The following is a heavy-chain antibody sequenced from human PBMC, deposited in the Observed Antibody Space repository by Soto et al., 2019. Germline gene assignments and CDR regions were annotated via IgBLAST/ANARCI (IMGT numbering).Heavy chain of an antibody. CDR2: INPNSGGT. J-gene: IGHJ6*02. D-gene: IGHD2-2*01. CDR3: ARDGYIVVVPAAIVNYGMDV. Sequence: ASVKVSCKASGYTFTGYYMHWVRQAPGQGLEWMGWINPNSGGTNYAQKFQGRVTMTRDTSISTAYMELSRLRSDDTAVYYCARDGYIVVVPAAIVNYGMDVWGQGTTVTV. CDR1: GYTFTGYY. V-gene: IGHV1-2*02.